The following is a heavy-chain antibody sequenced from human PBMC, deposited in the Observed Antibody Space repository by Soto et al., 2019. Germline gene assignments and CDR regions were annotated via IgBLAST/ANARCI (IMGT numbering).Heavy chain of an antibody. V-gene: IGHV4-34*01. CDR2: INDSGNI. CDR3: ARGLILWFGELSRRGGYYNCMDV. CDR1: GGSFSGYQ. D-gene: IGHD3-10*01. J-gene: IGHJ6*03. Sequence: QVQLQQWGAGLLKPSETLSLTCAVYGGSFSGYQWSWIRQTPGKGLEWIGEINDSGNINYNPSLKSRVSIFVDTAKKQLSPKLRSVTAANTAVYYCARGLILWFGELSRRGGYYNCMDVWGKGTTVTVSS.